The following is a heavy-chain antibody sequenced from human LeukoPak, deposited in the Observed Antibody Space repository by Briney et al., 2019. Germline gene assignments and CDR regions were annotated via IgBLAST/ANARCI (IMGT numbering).Heavy chain of an antibody. D-gene: IGHD1-20*01. V-gene: IGHV1-69*05. CDR3: ARGITGDNWFDP. CDR2: IIPIFGTA. CDR1: GGTFSSYA. Sequence: SVKVSCKASGGTFSSYAISWVRQAPGQGLEWMGGIIPIFGTANYAQKFQGRVTITTDESTSTAYMELSSLRSEDTAVYYCARGITGDNWFDPWGQGTLVTVSS. J-gene: IGHJ5*02.